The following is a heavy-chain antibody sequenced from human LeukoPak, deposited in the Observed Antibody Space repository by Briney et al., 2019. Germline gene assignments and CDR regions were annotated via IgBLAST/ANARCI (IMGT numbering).Heavy chain of an antibody. Sequence: PGGSLRLSCAASGFTFSSYAMHWVRQAPGKGLECVSAISSNGGSTYYANSVKGRFTISRDNSKNTLYLQMGSLRAEDMAVYYCASPGAYYWGQGTLVTVSS. CDR2: ISSNGGST. CDR3: ASPGAYY. V-gene: IGHV3-64*01. J-gene: IGHJ4*02. CDR1: GFTFSSYA.